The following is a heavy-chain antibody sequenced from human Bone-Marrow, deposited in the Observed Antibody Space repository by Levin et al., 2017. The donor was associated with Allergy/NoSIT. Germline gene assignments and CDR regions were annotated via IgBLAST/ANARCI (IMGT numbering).Heavy chain of an antibody. CDR3: ARCGGGSCYTHFYYGMDV. V-gene: IGHV3-7*01. CDR2: IKKDGSET. Sequence: SGGSLRLSCAVSGFTFSSYWMTWVRQAPGKGLEWVANIKKDGSETYYVDSLKGRFTISRDNAKNSLYLQMNSLRAEDTAVYYCARCGGGSCYTHFYYGMDVWGQGTTVTVSS. D-gene: IGHD2-15*01. CDR1: GFTFSSYW. J-gene: IGHJ6*02.